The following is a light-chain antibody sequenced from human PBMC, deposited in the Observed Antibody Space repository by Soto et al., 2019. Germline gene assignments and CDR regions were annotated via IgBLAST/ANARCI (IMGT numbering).Light chain of an antibody. CDR1: NSDVGGYNS. V-gene: IGLV2-14*01. Sequence: QSVLTQPASVSGSPGQSITISCTGTNSDVGGYNSVSWYRQHPGKAPELLISEVSNRPSGVSNRFSGSESGNTASLTLSGLQADDEADYYCYSFTSSITYVFGTGTKLTVL. CDR3: YSFTSSITYV. CDR2: EVS. J-gene: IGLJ1*01.